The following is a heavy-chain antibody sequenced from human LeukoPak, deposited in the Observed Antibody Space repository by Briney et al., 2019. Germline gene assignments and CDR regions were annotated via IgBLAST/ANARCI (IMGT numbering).Heavy chain of an antibody. CDR3: AKDFRIAAAGSATDYFDY. CDR1: GFTFSSYG. J-gene: IGHJ4*02. CDR2: MSYDGSNK. V-gene: IGHV3-30*18. Sequence: GGSLRLSCAASGFTFSSYGMHWVRQAPGKGLEWVSVMSYDGSNKYYADSVKGRFTISRDNSKNTLYLQMNSLRAEDTAVYYCAKDFRIAAAGSATDYFDYWGQGTLVTVSS. D-gene: IGHD6-13*01.